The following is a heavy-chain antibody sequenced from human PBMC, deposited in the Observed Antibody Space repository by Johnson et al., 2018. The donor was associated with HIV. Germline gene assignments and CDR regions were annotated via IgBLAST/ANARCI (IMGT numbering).Heavy chain of an antibody. CDR2: IGVAGDT. CDR3: ARAYTSGWSRDAFDI. J-gene: IGHJ3*02. Sequence: VQLVESGGGLVQRGGSLRLSCVASGVTVSNNYMIWVRQATGKGLEWVSGIGVAGDTYYPGSAKGRFTISRENAKNSLYLQVNSLRAGDTAVYYCARAYTSGWSRDAFDIWGQGTMVTVSS. CDR1: GVTVSNNY. D-gene: IGHD6-19*01. V-gene: IGHV3-13*01.